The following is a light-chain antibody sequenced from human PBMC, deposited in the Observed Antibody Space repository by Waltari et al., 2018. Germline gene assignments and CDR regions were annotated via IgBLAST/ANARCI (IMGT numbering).Light chain of an antibody. J-gene: IGKJ1*01. V-gene: IGKV3-20*01. CDR3: QKYGSLPAT. Sequence: EIMLTQSPGPLSLSPGERATLSCRASQSISSFLAWYQQKPGQAPRLLIYDASTRATGIPDRFSGSGSGTDFSLTISRLEPEDIAVYYCQKYGSLPATFGQGTKVEIK. CDR2: DAS. CDR1: QSISSF.